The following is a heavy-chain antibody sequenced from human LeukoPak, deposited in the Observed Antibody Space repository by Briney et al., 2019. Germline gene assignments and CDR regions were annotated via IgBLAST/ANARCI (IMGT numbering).Heavy chain of an antibody. V-gene: IGHV3-49*03. CDR1: GFTFGDYA. CDR3: TRVWEDSSSWHFDY. CDR2: IRSKAYGGTT. Sequence: GGSLRLSCTASGFTFGDYAMSWFLQAPGKGLEWVGFIRSKAYGGTTEYAASVKGRFTISRNDSKSIAYLQMNSLKTEDTAVYYCTRVWEDSSSWHFDYWGQGTLVTVSS. J-gene: IGHJ4*02. D-gene: IGHD6-13*01.